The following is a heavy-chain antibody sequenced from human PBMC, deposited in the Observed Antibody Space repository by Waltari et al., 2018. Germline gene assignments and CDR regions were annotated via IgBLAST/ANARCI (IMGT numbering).Heavy chain of an antibody. D-gene: IGHD6-13*01. V-gene: IGHV4-4*02. CDR2: SYHSGST. J-gene: IGHJ4*02. CDR1: GGSISSSNW. CDR3: GRGSSRWGLDY. Sequence: QVQLQESGPGLVKPSGTLSLTCAVSGGSISSSNWWSWVRQPPGKGLEWIGESYHSGSTNNNTNIKSRVTITVDKAKNQFSLKLSSVTAADTAVYYCGRGSSRWGLDYWGQGTLVTVSS.